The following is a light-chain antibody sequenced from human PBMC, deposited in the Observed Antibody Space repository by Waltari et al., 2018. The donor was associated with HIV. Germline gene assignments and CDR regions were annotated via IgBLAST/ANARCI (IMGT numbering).Light chain of an antibody. CDR1: RSNIGNNF. V-gene: IGLV1-47*02. CDR2: NTA. CDR3: ASRDDNLSHWV. Sequence: QSVLTQPPSMSRHPGQRVFISCSGRRSNIGNNFVSWFQEVSGSAPKLIMYNTAQRPSGVPDRFSAAKSGSSASLAITGLQSDDEAVYFCASRDDNLSHWVFGGGTKLTV. J-gene: IGLJ3*02.